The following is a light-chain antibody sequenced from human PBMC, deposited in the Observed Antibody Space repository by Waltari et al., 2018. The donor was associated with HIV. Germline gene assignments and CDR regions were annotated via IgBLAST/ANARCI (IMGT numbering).Light chain of an antibody. V-gene: IGLV7-46*01. CDR3: LLSYGGDLV. CDR2: DSN. J-gene: IGLJ2*01. CDR1: AGAVPRGHC. Sequence: QPVLTQEASLTVSPGGTVALTCASTAGAVPRGHCPYWFQVRPGQAPKTLIFDSNNRYSWTPARFAGSFLGGKAALTLTGALPEDEADYYCLLSYGGDLVFGGGTKLTVL.